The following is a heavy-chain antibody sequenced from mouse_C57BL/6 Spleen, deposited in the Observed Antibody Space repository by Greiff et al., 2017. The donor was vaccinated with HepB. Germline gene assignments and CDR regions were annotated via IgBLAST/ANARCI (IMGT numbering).Heavy chain of an antibody. D-gene: IGHD2-10*02. V-gene: IGHV1-82*01. CDR1: GYAFSSSW. CDR2: IYPGDGDT. Sequence: VQLQESGPELVKPGASVKISCKASGYAFSSSWMNWVKQRPGKGLEWIGRIYPGDGDTNYNGKFKGKATLTADKSSSTAYMQRSSLTSEDSAVYFCARGYGNLYYAMDYWGQGTSVTVSS. J-gene: IGHJ4*01. CDR3: ARGYGNLYYAMDY.